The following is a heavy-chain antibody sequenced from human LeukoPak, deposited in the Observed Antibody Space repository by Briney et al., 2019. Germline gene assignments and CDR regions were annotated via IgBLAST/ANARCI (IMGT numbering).Heavy chain of an antibody. CDR3: VRVANLYDSSGQFDY. CDR1: GFSFSAYW. Sequence: GGSLRLSCAASGFSFSAYWMTWVRQAPGTGLEWVSLMFGRGSKYYTDSVKGRFTISRDSSKNTLYLQMNSLRAEDTAVYYCVRVANLYDSSGQFDYWGQGTLVTVSS. D-gene: IGHD3-22*01. J-gene: IGHJ4*02. CDR2: MFGRGSK. V-gene: IGHV3-66*01.